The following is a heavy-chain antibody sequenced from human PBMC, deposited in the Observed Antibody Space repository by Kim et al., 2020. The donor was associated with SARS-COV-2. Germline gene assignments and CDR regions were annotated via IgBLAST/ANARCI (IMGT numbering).Heavy chain of an antibody. CDR3: ARSVFGGGVIPETYAMDV. CDR2: IYYSGST. Sequence: SETLSLTCTVSGGSVSSGTDYWSWIRQPPGKGLEWIGFIYYSGSTKYNPSLKSRLTISVDKSKNHFSLKVSSVTAADTAVYYCARSVFGGGVIPETYAMDVWGQGTTVTVSS. CDR1: GGSVSSGTDY. J-gene: IGHJ6*02. V-gene: IGHV4-61*01. D-gene: IGHD3-16*02.